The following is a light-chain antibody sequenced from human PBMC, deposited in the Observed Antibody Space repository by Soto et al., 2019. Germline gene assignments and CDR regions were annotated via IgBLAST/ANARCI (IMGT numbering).Light chain of an antibody. CDR2: EVS. CDR1: SSDVGGYNY. J-gene: IGLJ1*01. CDR3: SSYTSSTSYV. Sequence: QSALTQPASVSGSPGQSITISCIGTSSDVGGYNYVSWYQQHPGKAPKLMIYEVSNRPSGVSNRFSGSKSGNTASLTISGLQAEDEADYYSSSYTSSTSYVFGTGTKLTVL. V-gene: IGLV2-14*01.